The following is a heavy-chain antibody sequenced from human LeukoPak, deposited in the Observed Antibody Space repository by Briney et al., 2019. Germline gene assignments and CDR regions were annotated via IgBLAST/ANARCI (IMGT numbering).Heavy chain of an antibody. CDR3: ARVPKDAQIPTTTLNYYYFYGMDV. CDR1: GGTFSSYA. Sequence: SVKVSCKASGGTFSSYAITWVRQAPGQGLEWMGGIIPISKTTDYAQKFQGRVTITADESMSTAYMEVSSLRSEDTAVYYCARVPKDAQIPTTTLNYYYFYGMDVWGQGTTVTVSS. D-gene: IGHD1-26*01. CDR2: IIPISKTT. J-gene: IGHJ6*02. V-gene: IGHV1-69*13.